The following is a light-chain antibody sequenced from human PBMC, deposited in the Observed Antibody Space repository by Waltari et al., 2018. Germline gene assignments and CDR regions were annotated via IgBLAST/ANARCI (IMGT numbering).Light chain of an antibody. V-gene: IGKV3-20*01. Sequence: ELVLTPSPGTLSLSPGDRATLTCRASQSVSSSYFAWYQQKPGQAPRVLIHGASNRATGIPDRFSGSGSGTDFTLTISRLEPEDLAVYYCQQYGSSPWTFGQGTKVEIK. CDR2: GAS. J-gene: IGKJ1*01. CDR3: QQYGSSPWT. CDR1: QSVSSSY.